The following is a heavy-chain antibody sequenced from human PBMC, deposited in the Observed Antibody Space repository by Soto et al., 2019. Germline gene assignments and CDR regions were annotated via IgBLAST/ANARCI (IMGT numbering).Heavy chain of an antibody. D-gene: IGHD2-2*02. CDR3: TKERSDHRITAAAIDY. Sequence: PGGSLRLSGAASGFSLSSYAMSWVRQAPGKGLEWVSSISGSGDSAYYADSVKGRFTISRDNSKNTLYLQINSLRAEDTAVYYCTKERSDHRITAAAIDYWGQGAQVTVSS. V-gene: IGHV3-23*01. CDR1: GFSLSSYA. CDR2: ISGSGDSA. J-gene: IGHJ4*02.